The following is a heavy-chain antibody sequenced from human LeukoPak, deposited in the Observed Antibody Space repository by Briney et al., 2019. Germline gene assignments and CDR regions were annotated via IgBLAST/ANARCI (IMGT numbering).Heavy chain of an antibody. V-gene: IGHV3-23*01. CDR1: GFTFSSNG. CDR2: ISGSGGST. J-gene: IGHJ4*02. Sequence: GGSLRLSCAASGFTFSSNGMSWVRQAPGKGLEWVSAISGSGGSTYYADSVKGRFTISRDNSKNTLYLQMNSLRAEDTAVYYCAKGSLVVVPAARPFAYWGQGTLVTVSS. CDR3: AKGSLVVVPAARPFAY. D-gene: IGHD2-2*01.